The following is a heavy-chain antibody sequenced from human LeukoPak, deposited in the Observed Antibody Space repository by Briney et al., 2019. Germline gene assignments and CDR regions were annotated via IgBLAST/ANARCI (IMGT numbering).Heavy chain of an antibody. CDR1: GFTFSNYG. D-gene: IGHD1-26*01. Sequence: PGGSLRLSCAASGFTFSNYGMSWLRQAPGKGLEWVSAITGSGGDAYYADSVHGRFTMSRDNSKSTLYLQMNSLRVEHTPLYYCAKESTGSSPDYWGQGTLVTVSS. V-gene: IGHV3-23*01. J-gene: IGHJ4*02. CDR2: ITGSGGDA. CDR3: AKESTGSSPDY.